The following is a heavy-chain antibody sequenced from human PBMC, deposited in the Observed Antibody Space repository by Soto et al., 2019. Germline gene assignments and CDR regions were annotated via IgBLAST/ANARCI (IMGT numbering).Heavy chain of an antibody. CDR3: AKDYNRDGYNYFDY. J-gene: IGHJ4*03. D-gene: IGHD5-12*01. Sequence: GGSLRLSCAASGFTFDDYTMHWVRQAPGKGLEWVSLISWDGGSTYYADSVKGRFTISRDNSKNSLYLQMNSLRTEDTALYYCAKDYNRDGYNYFDYWGQGTRVTVSS. V-gene: IGHV3-43*01. CDR1: GFTFDDYT. CDR2: ISWDGGST.